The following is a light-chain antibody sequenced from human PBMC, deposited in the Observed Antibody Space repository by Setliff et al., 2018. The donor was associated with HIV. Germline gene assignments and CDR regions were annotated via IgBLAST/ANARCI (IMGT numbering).Light chain of an antibody. V-gene: IGLV2-18*02. J-gene: IGLJ1*01. CDR1: SSDVGSSNR. CDR2: EVR. Sequence: QSVLTQPPSVSGSPGQSVTISCTGTSSDVGSSNRVSWYQQPPGTAPRLMIYEVRSRPSGVPDRFSGSKSGNTASLTISGLQAEDEADYYCSSATSGGTPYVFGSGTKVTV. CDR3: SSATSGGTPYV.